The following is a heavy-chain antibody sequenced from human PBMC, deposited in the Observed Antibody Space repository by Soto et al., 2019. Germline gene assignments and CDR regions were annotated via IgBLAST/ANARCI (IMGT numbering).Heavy chain of an antibody. J-gene: IGHJ3*02. CDR3: ARGGGVRVAGSAAFEM. CDR2: INPATGAA. Sequence: QLHLVQSGAVVKKPGASVTVSCSASGYPVTAYYMHWVRQAPGRGLEWMGGINPATGAAKYTQTSPGRVTLNTDTSTISIFMELTGLTSEDPAVFYRARGGGVRVAGSAAFEMWGQGTLVTVSS. CDR1: GYPVTAYY. V-gene: IGHV1-2*02. D-gene: IGHD6-19*01.